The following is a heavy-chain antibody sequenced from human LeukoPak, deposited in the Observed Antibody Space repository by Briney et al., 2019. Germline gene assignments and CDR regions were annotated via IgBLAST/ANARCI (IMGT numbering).Heavy chain of an antibody. Sequence: GGSLRLSCAASGVIVSRNFMSWVRQAPGKGLQWVAIMYAGGTTDHSDSVRGRFHISRDSSNNTLSLQINSLRAEDTAVYYCARGSGSGWPLDRWGQGALVTVSS. J-gene: IGHJ5*02. CDR2: MYAGGTT. CDR3: ARGSGSGWPLDR. V-gene: IGHV3-53*01. D-gene: IGHD6-19*01. CDR1: GVIVSRNF.